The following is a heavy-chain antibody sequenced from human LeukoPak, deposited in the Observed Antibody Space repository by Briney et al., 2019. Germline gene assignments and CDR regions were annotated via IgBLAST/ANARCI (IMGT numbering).Heavy chain of an antibody. V-gene: IGHV1-2*02. CDR2: MNPNSGDT. D-gene: IGHD2-2*01. CDR3: ARRPINCIITNCYVDY. J-gene: IGHJ4*02. Sequence: ASVKVSCKASVYTFTNFYIHWVRQAPGQGLEWMGWMNPNSGDTSYAQEFQDRVTMTRDTSLSTAYMELSRLRSDDTAVYFCARRPINCIITNCYVDYWGQGTLVTVSS. CDR1: VYTFTNFY.